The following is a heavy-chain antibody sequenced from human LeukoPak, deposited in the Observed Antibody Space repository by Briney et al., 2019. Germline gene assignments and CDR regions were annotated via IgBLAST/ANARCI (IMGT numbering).Heavy chain of an antibody. D-gene: IGHD2-15*01. J-gene: IGHJ3*02. CDR1: GFTFSSYA. CDR3: AKAGYCSGGSCYEGRAFDI. Sequence: SGGSPRLSCAASGFTFSSYAMSWVRQAPGKGLEWVSAISGSGGSTYYADSVKGRFTISRDNSKNTLYLQMNSLRTEDTAVYYCAKAGYCSGGSCYEGRAFDIWGQGTMVTVSS. V-gene: IGHV3-23*01. CDR2: ISGSGGST.